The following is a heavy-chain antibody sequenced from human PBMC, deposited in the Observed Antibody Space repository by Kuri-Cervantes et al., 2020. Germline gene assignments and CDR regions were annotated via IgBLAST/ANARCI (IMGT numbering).Heavy chain of an antibody. CDR1: GGTFSSYA. V-gene: IGHV1-69*05. J-gene: IGHJ3*02. D-gene: IGHD3-22*01. Sequence: SVKVSCKASGGTFSSYAISWVRQAPGQGLEWVGGIIPIFGTANYAQKFQGRVTITTDESTSTAYMELSSLRSDDTAVYYCARDYYDSSGYARGTFDIWGQGTMVTVSS. CDR3: ARDYYDSSGYARGTFDI. CDR2: IIPIFGTA.